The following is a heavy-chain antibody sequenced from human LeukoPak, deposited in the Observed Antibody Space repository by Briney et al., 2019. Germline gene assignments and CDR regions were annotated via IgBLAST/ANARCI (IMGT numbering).Heavy chain of an antibody. CDR2: ITGTGGST. J-gene: IGHJ4*02. CDR3: ANGGSTAVATPLDY. CDR1: GFTFSSYA. D-gene: IGHD6-19*01. V-gene: IGHV3-23*01. Sequence: GGSLRLSCAASGFTFSSYAMSWVHQAPGKGLEWVSGITGTGGSTYYADSVKGRFTISRDNSKNTLYLQMNSLRAEDTAVYYCANGGSTAVATPLDYWGQGTLVTVSS.